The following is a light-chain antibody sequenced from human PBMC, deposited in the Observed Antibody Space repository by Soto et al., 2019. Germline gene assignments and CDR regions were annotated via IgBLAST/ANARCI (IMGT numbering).Light chain of an antibody. CDR1: QSINSY. J-gene: IGKJ3*01. CDR3: QQSSTTPFT. Sequence: DIQMTQSPSSLSASVGDRVTITCRASQSINSYLNWYQQKPGKAPNLLIHVASSLQSGVPSRFSGSGSGTDFTLTISSLQPEDYATYYCQQSSTTPFTFGPGTKVDIK. CDR2: VAS. V-gene: IGKV1-39*01.